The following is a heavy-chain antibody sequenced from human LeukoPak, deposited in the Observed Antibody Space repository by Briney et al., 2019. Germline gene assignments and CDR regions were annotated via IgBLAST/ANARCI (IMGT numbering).Heavy chain of an antibody. CDR1: GFIFSSYW. CDR3: ARDDLWLGH. Sequence: PGGSLRLSCATSGFIFSSYWMCWVRQAPGKGLEWVANIKSDGSEEYYGDSVKGRFTISRDNAKNSLYLQMNSLRVEDTAVYYCARDDLWLGHWGQGSLVTVSS. V-gene: IGHV3-7*01. CDR2: IKSDGSEE. J-gene: IGHJ4*02. D-gene: IGHD3-10*01.